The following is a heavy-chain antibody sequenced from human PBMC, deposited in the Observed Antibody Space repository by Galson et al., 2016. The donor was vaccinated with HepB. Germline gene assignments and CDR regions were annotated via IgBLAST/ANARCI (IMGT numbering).Heavy chain of an antibody. J-gene: IGHJ4*02. V-gene: IGHV4-34*01. CDR3: ASSSNWYIFDY. Sequence: LTCAVYSGPFSAYSWNWIRQPPGGGLEWIGETSHRGSTNYSPSLQSRVTISVDTSKDQFSLKLTSVTAADTAVYYCASSSNWYIFDYWGPGSLVSVSS. CDR2: TSHRGST. CDR1: SGPFSAYS. D-gene: IGHD6-13*01.